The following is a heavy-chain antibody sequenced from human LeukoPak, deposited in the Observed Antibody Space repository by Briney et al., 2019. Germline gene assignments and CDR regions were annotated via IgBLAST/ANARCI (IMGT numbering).Heavy chain of an antibody. Sequence: GGSLRLSCTASGFVFNTYWMHWIRQAPGKGLVWVAFISADETATKYADSVKGRLTISRDNAKDTLYLQKISLRVDDTAFYYCARDTGEMFDPWGQGTLVTVSS. CDR3: ARDTGEMFDP. D-gene: IGHD3-16*01. CDR2: ISADETAT. V-gene: IGHV3-74*03. CDR1: GFVFNTYW. J-gene: IGHJ5*02.